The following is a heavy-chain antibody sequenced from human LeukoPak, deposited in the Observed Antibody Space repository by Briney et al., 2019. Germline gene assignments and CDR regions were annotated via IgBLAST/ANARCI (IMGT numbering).Heavy chain of an antibody. J-gene: IGHJ5*02. V-gene: IGHV4-31*03. Sequence: SETLSLTCTVSGGSISSGSYYWSWIRQPAGKGLEWIGYIYYSGSTYYNPSLKSRVTISVDTSKNHFSLKLSSVTAADTAVYYCARDGGSRTEVPRENNWFDPWGQGTLVTVSS. CDR3: ARDGGSRTEVPRENNWFDP. CDR2: IYYSGST. CDR1: GGSISSGSYY. D-gene: IGHD2-15*01.